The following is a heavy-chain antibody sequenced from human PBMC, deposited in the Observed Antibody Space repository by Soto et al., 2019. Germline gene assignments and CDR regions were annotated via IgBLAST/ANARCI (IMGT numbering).Heavy chain of an antibody. D-gene: IGHD2-2*01. CDR3: ATDPLGYCSSTSCYANWFDP. CDR2: ISYDGSNK. J-gene: IGHJ5*02. Sequence: GGSLRLSCAASGFTFSSYAMHWVRQAPGKGLEWVAVISYDGSNKYYADSVKGRFTISRDNSKNTLYLQMNSLRAEDTAVYYCATDPLGYCSSTSCYANWFDPWGQGTLVTVSS. CDR1: GFTFSSYA. V-gene: IGHV3-30-3*01.